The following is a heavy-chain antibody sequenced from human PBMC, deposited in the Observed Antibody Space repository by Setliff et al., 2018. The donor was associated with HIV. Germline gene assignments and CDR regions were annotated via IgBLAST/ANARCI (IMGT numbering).Heavy chain of an antibody. J-gene: IGHJ4*02. V-gene: IGHV1-69*13. CDR3: ASASGDYDYSYFDS. CDR2: IIPIFGSP. D-gene: IGHD5-12*01. Sequence: GASVKVSCKASGGTFSSYPISWVRQAPGQGLEWMGGIIPIFGSPQYAPQFRGRATITADESSCTAYMELTSLKSEDSAVYYCASASGDYDYSYFDSWGQGTLVTVSS. CDR1: GGTFSSYP.